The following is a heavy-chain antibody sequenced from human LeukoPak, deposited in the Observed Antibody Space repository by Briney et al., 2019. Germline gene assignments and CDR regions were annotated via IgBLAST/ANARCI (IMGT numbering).Heavy chain of an antibody. CDR3: ARGSIIMYYYYMDV. D-gene: IGHD3-3*02. J-gene: IGHJ6*03. Sequence: PGGSLRLSCTASGFTVSTYYMTWFRQAPGKGLEWVSVIHAGGTTNYADSVKGRFTISRDNSKNTLYLQMNSLRAEDTAVYYCARGSIIMYYYYMDVWGKGTTVTVSS. V-gene: IGHV3-53*05. CDR1: GFTVSTYY. CDR2: IHAGGTT.